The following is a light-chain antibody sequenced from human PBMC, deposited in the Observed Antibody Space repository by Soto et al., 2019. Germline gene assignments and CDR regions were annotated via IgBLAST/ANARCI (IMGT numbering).Light chain of an antibody. CDR3: QQYNNWPLT. V-gene: IGKV3-15*01. CDR2: GIS. J-gene: IGKJ4*01. Sequence: EVVMTQSPATLSVSPVERAILSCRASQSISINLAWYQQKPDQAPRLLIYGISTRATDIPARFSGSGSGTEFTLTISSLQSEDFAVYYCQQYNNWPLTFGGGTKVDI. CDR1: QSISIN.